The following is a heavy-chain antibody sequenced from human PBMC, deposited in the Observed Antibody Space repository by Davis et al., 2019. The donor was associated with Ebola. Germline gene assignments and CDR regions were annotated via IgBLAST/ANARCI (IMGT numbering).Heavy chain of an antibody. V-gene: IGHV5-51*01. D-gene: IGHD3-22*01. CDR3: ATREFYYESSGWGD. CDR1: GFIFTSYW. Sequence: GESVKISCKASGFIFTSYWIAWVRQMPGKGLEWMGIIYPGDSDIRYSPSFQGQVTISADNSLSTAYLQWSSLKASDTGMYYCATREFYYESSGWGDWGQGTLVTVSS. J-gene: IGHJ4*02. CDR2: IYPGDSDI.